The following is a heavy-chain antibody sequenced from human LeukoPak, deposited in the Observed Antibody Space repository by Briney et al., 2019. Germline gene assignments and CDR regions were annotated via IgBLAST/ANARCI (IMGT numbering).Heavy chain of an antibody. CDR2: ISSSGSTI. J-gene: IGHJ4*02. CDR3: ARGTLSSIAARQWGGNFDY. V-gene: IGHV3-11*04. CDR1: GFTFSDYY. Sequence: GGSLRLSCAASGFTFSDYYMYWIRQAPGKGLEWVSYISSSGSTIYYADSVKGRFTISRDNAKNSLYLQMNSLRAEDTAVYYCARGTLSSIAARQWGGNFDYWGQGTLVTVSS. D-gene: IGHD6-6*01.